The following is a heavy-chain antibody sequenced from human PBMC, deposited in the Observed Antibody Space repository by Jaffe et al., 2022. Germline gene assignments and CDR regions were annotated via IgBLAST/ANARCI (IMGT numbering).Heavy chain of an antibody. CDR1: GFTFSSYE. V-gene: IGHV3-48*03. CDR3: ARTYYYDSSGYYLYYFDY. Sequence: EVQLVESGGGLVQPGGSLRLSCAASGFTFSSYEMNWVRQAPGKGLEWVSYISSSGSTIYYADSVKGRFTISRDNAKNSLYLQMNSLRAEDTAVYYCARTYYYDSSGYYLYYFDYWGQGTLVTVSS. CDR2: ISSSGSTI. D-gene: IGHD3-22*01. J-gene: IGHJ4*02.